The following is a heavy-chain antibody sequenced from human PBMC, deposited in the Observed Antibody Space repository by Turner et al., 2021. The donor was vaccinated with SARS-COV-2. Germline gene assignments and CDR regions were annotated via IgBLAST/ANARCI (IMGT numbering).Heavy chain of an antibody. Sequence: QLQLQESGPGLVKPSETLSLTCTVSGGSISSSSYYWGWIRQPPGRGLEWIGSINYSGSTDYIPSRKSRVTISVDTSKNQFSLKLSSVTAADTAVYYCARLPVGYYGSGSYYHYGMDVWGQGTTVTVSS. CDR3: ARLPVGYYGSGSYYHYGMDV. CDR1: GGSISSSSYY. D-gene: IGHD3-10*01. J-gene: IGHJ6*02. CDR2: INYSGST. V-gene: IGHV4-39*01.